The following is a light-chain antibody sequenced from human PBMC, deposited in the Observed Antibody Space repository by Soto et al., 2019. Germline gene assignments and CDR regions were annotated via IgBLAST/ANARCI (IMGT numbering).Light chain of an antibody. CDR1: SSNIGVYNF. Sequence: QSALTQPRSLSGSPGQSVTLSCAGTSSNIGVYNFVSWYQHHPVKAPKLIIYDVTKRPSGVPDRFSGSKSGNTASLTISGLQADDEADYYCCSYAGSQPQFGGGTKLTVL. CDR3: CSYAGSQPQ. J-gene: IGLJ3*02. CDR2: DVT. V-gene: IGLV2-11*01.